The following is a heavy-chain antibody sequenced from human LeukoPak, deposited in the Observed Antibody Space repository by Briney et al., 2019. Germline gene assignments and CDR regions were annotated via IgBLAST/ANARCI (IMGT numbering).Heavy chain of an antibody. Sequence: GGSLRLSCAASGFTFSSYWMSWVRQAPGKGLEWVANIKQDGSEKYYVDSVKGRFTISRDNAKNSLYLQMNSLRAEDTAVYYCARDRYYDSSGYLGGDFDYWGQGTLVTVSS. J-gene: IGHJ4*02. D-gene: IGHD3-22*01. CDR1: GFTFSSYW. CDR2: IKQDGSEK. CDR3: ARDRYYDSSGYLGGDFDY. V-gene: IGHV3-7*01.